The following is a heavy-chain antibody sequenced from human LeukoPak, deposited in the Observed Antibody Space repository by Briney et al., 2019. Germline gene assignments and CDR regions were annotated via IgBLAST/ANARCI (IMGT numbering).Heavy chain of an antibody. Sequence: PGGSLRLSCAASGFTFSSYWMSWVRQAPGKGLEWVANIKQEGSEKYYVDSVKGRFTISRDNAKNSLYLQMNSLRAEDTAVYYCARSWYYYGSGSYGTSVFDYWGQGTLVTVSS. CDR1: GFTFSSYW. D-gene: IGHD3-10*01. J-gene: IGHJ4*02. CDR2: IKQEGSEK. CDR3: ARSWYYYGSGSYGTSVFDY. V-gene: IGHV3-7*01.